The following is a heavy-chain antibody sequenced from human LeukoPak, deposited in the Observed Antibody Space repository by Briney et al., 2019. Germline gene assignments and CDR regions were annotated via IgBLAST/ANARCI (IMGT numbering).Heavy chain of an antibody. D-gene: IGHD5-18*01. V-gene: IGHV1-18*01. Sequence: ASVNVSCKASGYTFTSYGISWVRQAPGQGLEWMGWFSAYNGNTNYAQKLQGRVTMTTDTSTSTAYMELRSLRSDDTAVYYCAREPTSDTALNWFDPWGQGILVTVSS. CDR1: GYTFTSYG. J-gene: IGHJ5*02. CDR3: AREPTSDTALNWFDP. CDR2: FSAYNGNT.